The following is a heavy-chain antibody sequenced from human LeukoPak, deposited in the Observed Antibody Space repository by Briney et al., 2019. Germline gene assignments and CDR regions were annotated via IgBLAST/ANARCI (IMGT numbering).Heavy chain of an antibody. CDR2: INRSGST. CDR3: ARGGFYRGDDCYVDY. Sequence: PSETLSLTCAVYGGSLSYYYWIWIRQPPEKGLEWIGEINRSGSTNYNPSLKSRVSISVDTSKNQFSLKLSSVTAADTAVYYCARGGFYRGDDCYVDYWGQGTLVTVSS. V-gene: IGHV4-34*01. CDR1: GGSLSYYY. J-gene: IGHJ4*02. D-gene: IGHD2-21*02.